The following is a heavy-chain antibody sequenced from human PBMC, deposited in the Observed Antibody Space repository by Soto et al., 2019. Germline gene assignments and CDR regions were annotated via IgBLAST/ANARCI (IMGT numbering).Heavy chain of an antibody. D-gene: IGHD1-26*01. J-gene: IGHJ6*02. CDR1: GGSISSGGYY. CDR2: IYYSGST. CDR3: ARVSGCGSKVPEEWNFYYYYYGMDV. V-gene: IGHV4-31*03. Sequence: PSETLSLTCTVSGGSISSGGYYWSWIRQHPGKGLEWIGYIYYSGSTYYNPSLKSRVTISVDTSKNQFSLKLSSVTAADTAVYYCARVSGCGSKVPEEWNFYYYYYGMDVWGQGTTVTVSS.